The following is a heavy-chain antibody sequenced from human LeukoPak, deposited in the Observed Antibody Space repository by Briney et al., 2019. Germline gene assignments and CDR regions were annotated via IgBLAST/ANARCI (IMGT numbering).Heavy chain of an antibody. D-gene: IGHD3-22*01. J-gene: IGHJ4*02. Sequence: PSETLSLTCTVSGGSISSYYWSWIRQPPGKGLEWIGYIYYSGSTNYNPSLKSRVTISVDTSMNQFSLRLSSVTAADTAVYYCARDPGYDSSGYYDYWGQGTLVTVSS. V-gene: IGHV4-59*12. CDR3: ARDPGYDSSGYYDY. CDR2: IYYSGST. CDR1: GGSISSYY.